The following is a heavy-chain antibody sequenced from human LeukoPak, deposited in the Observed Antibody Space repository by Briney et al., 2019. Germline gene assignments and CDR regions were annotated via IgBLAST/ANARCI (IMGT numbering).Heavy chain of an antibody. CDR1: GYSFTSYW. CDR3: ARGKSSSGWFDL. Sequence: GESLKISCKGSGYSFTSYWIGWVRQMPGKGLEWMGIIYPGDSDVRYNPSFQGQVSISADKSISTAYLQWSSLRASDTALYYCARGKSSSGWFDLWGQGTRVIISS. J-gene: IGHJ5*02. D-gene: IGHD6-13*01. V-gene: IGHV5-51*01. CDR2: IYPGDSDV.